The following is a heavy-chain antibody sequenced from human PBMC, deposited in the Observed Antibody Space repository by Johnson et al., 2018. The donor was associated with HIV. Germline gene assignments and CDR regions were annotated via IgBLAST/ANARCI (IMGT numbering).Heavy chain of an antibody. J-gene: IGHJ3*02. CDR2: IKQDGSEK. V-gene: IGHV3-7*01. Sequence: VQLVESGGGLVQPGGSLRLSCAASGFTFSSYWMSWVRQAPGKGLEWVANIKQDGSEKYYVDSVKGRFTISRDNAKNSLYLQMNSLRAEDTAVYYCARALYYYGMGDAFDIWGQGTMVTVSS. CDR1: GFTFSSYW. D-gene: IGHD3-10*01. CDR3: ARALYYYGMGDAFDI.